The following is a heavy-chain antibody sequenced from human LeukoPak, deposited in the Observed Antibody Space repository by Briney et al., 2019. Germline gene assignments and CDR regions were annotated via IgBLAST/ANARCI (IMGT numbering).Heavy chain of an antibody. CDR3: ATYYYDSGGFHFHH. D-gene: IGHD3-22*01. V-gene: IGHV3-64*01. CDR1: GFNFRSYG. Sequence: GGSLRLSCAASGFNFRSYGMHWVRQSPGKGLDYVSAISSNGGRTYYANSVKGRFTISRDNSRNTLYLQMGSLRAEDMAVYYCATYYYDSGGFHFHHWGQGTLVTVSS. J-gene: IGHJ1*01. CDR2: ISSNGGRT.